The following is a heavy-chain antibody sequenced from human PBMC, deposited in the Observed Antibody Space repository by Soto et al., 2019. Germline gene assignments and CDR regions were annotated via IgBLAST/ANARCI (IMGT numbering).Heavy chain of an antibody. CDR3: ARDFKDFGS. CDR1: GFTFSDYW. CDR2: ISTDGSST. J-gene: IGHJ4*02. V-gene: IGHV3-74*01. Sequence: EVQLVESGGGLVQPGGSLKLSCAASGFTFSDYWMQWVRQAPGMGLVWVACISTDGSSTHYADSVRGRFILSRDNSKNTLYLQMNSLGDEDTAVYYCARDFKDFGSWGQGTLVSVSS. D-gene: IGHD3-10*01.